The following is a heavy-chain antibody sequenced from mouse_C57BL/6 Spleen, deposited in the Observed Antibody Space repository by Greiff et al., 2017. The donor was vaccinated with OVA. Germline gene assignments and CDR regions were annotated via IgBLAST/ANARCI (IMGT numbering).Heavy chain of an antibody. D-gene: IGHD1-1*01. J-gene: IGHJ2*01. Sequence: VKLQQPGAELVMPGASVKLSCKASGYTFTSYWMHWVKQRPGQGLEWIGEIDPSDSYTNYNQKSKGKSTLTVDKSSSNAYMQLSSLTSEDSAVYYCARNYGSSPFDYWGQGTTLTVSS. CDR2: IDPSDSYT. CDR3: ARNYGSSPFDY. CDR1: GYTFTSYW. V-gene: IGHV1-69*01.